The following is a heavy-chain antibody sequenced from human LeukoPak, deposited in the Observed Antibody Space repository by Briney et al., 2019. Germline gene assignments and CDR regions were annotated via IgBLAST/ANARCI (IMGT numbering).Heavy chain of an antibody. D-gene: IGHD6-19*01. CDR3: ARGSGSPYSSGWYLFDY. V-gene: IGHV3-38-3*01. CDR1: GFTFSSNE. CDR2: ISGGST. Sequence: GGSLRLSCAASGFTFSSNEMSWVRQAPGKGLEWVASISGGSTYYAYSVKGRVTISRDNSKNTLYLQMNSLRAEDTAVYYCARGSGSPYSSGWYLFDYWGQGTLVTVSS. J-gene: IGHJ4*02.